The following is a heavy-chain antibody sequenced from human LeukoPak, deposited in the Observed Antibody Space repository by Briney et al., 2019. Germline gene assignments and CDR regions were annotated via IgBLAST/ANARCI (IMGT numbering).Heavy chain of an antibody. Sequence: PSETLSLACAVSGYSISSGYYWGWIRQPPGKGLEGIGSIYHSGSTYYNPSLKSRVTLSVDTSKNQFSLKLSSVTAADTAVYYCTRLAVAGPKVDYWGQGTLVTVSS. D-gene: IGHD6-19*01. J-gene: IGHJ4*02. CDR2: IYHSGST. CDR1: GYSISSGYY. V-gene: IGHV4-38-2*01. CDR3: TRLAVAGPKVDY.